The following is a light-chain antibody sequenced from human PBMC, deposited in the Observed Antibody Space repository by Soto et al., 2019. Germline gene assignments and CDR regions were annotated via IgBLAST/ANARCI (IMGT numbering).Light chain of an antibody. CDR3: SLYTSENTYV. J-gene: IGLJ1*01. V-gene: IGLV2-8*01. CDR1: ASDVGAYNY. CDR2: EVT. Sequence: QSVLTQPPSASGSLGQSVTISCTGTASDVGAYNYVSWYQQHPGKAPKLMIYEVTKRPSGVPDRFSGSKSGNTASLTISGLQAADEADYYCSLYTSENTYVFGTGTKVTVL.